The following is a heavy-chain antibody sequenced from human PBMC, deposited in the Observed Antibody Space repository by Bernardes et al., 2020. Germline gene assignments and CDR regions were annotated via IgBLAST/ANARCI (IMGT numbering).Heavy chain of an antibody. Sequence: SGPTLVKPTQTLTLTCTFSGFSLSTSGVGVGWIRQPPGKALEWLALIYWDDDKRYSPSLKSRLTITKDTSKNQVVLTMTNMDPVDTATYYCAHSLPYVFDYGSGSFLGRNFDYWGQGTLVTVSS. CDR1: GFSLSTSGVG. V-gene: IGHV2-5*02. J-gene: IGHJ4*02. D-gene: IGHD3-10*01. CDR2: IYWDDDK. CDR3: AHSLPYVFDYGSGSFLGRNFDY.